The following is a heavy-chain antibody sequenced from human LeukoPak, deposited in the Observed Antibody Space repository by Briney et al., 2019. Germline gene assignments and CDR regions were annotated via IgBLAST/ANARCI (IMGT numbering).Heavy chain of an antibody. Sequence: GRSLRLSCAASGFTFDDYAMHWVRQAPGKGLCCVSGISWNSGSIGYADSVKGRFTISRDTDKISLYLQMNSLRAEDTALYYCAKDISYYGRGAMGGVDCWGQGTLVTVSS. V-gene: IGHV3-9*01. J-gene: IGHJ4*02. D-gene: IGHD3-10*02. CDR3: AKDISYYGRGAMGGVDC. CDR1: GFTFDDYA. CDR2: ISWNSGSI.